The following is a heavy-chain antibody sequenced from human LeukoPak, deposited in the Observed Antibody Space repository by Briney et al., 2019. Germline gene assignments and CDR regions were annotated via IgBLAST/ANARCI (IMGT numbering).Heavy chain of an antibody. J-gene: IGHJ4*02. CDR1: GFSLSTSGMR. V-gene: IGHV2-70*04. D-gene: IGHD2-21*02. CDR3: ARTPYCGGDCYVDY. Sequence: SGPTLVNPTQTLTLTCNFSGFSLSTSGMRVSWIRQPPGKALEWLARIDWDDDKFYSTSLKTRLTISKDTSKNQVVLTMTNMDPVDTATYYCARTPYCGGDCYVDYWGQGALVTVSS. CDR2: IDWDDDK.